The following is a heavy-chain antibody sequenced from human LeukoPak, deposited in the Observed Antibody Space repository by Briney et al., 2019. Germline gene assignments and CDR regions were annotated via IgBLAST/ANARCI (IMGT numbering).Heavy chain of an antibody. D-gene: IGHD3-10*01. CDR1: GGSISSFY. V-gene: IGHV4-59*01. J-gene: IGHJ6*02. CDR3: ARDTWKAYFDSGTYQTTYYGMDF. Sequence: SETLSLTCAVSGGSISSFYWSWVRQPPGKGLEWIGNIHHSGSANYNPSLRSRVTTSVDTPKTQFSLRLTSVTAADTAVYYCARDTWKAYFDSGTYQTTYYGMDFWGQGTTVTVSS. CDR2: IHHSGSA.